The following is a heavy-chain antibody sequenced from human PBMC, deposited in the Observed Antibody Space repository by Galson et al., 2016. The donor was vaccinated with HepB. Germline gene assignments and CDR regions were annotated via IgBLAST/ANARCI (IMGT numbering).Heavy chain of an antibody. D-gene: IGHD6-6*01. V-gene: IGHV3-30*04. CDR1: GFTFSSYA. CDR2: ISYDGRKK. J-gene: IGHJ4*02. CDR3: ARSDPSSPYFDY. Sequence: SLRLSCAGSGFTFSSYAIHWVRQAPGKGLEWVAVISYDGRKKHYVDSVKGRFTISRDNSKNTLYLQMNSLRAEDTALYYCARSDPSSPYFDYWGQGTLVTVSS.